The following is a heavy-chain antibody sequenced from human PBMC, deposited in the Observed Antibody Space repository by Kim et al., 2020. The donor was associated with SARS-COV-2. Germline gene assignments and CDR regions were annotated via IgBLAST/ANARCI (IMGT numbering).Heavy chain of an antibody. CDR3: AREGDYGDLIFDY. Sequence: YSQKFHGRVTITRDTSASTAYMELSSLRSEDTAVYYCAREGDYGDLIFDYWGQGTLVTVSS. J-gene: IGHJ4*02. V-gene: IGHV1-3*01. D-gene: IGHD4-17*01.